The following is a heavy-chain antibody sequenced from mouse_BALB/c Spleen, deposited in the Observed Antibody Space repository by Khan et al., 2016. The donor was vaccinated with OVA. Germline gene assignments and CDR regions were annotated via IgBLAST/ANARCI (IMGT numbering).Heavy chain of an antibody. CDR1: GYSITSGFG. CDR3: ARTARIKY. J-gene: IGHJ2*01. D-gene: IGHD1-2*01. CDR2: ISYSGST. Sequence: EVQLQESGPGLVKPSQSLSLTCTVTGYSITSGFGWNWIRQFPGNKLEWMGYISYSGSTNYNPSLKSRISITRDTSKNQFFLQLNSVTTEDTATXYCARTARIKYWGQGTTLTVSS. V-gene: IGHV3-2*02.